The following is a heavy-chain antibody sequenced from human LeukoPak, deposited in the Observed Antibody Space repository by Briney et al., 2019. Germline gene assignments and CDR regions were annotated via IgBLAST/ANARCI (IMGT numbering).Heavy chain of an antibody. CDR3: ARAGIVGATEAFDI. D-gene: IGHD1-26*01. Sequence: ASVKVSCKASGYTFTSYDINWVRQATGQGLEWMGWMNPNSGNTGYAQKFQGRVTMTRNTSISTAYMELSSLRSEDTAVYYCARAGIVGATEAFDIWGQGTMVTVSS. CDR2: MNPNSGNT. V-gene: IGHV1-8*01. J-gene: IGHJ3*02. CDR1: GYTFTSYD.